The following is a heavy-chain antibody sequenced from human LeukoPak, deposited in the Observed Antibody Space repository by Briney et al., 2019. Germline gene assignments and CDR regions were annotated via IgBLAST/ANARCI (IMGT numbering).Heavy chain of an antibody. Sequence: GGSLRLSCAASGFTFSTYWMTWVRQAPGKGLEWVANINQDGSEKYFVDSVKGRFTISRDNAKNSLYLQMNSLRAEDTAVYYCARIGFTNAFDIWGQGTMVTVSS. V-gene: IGHV3-7*01. CDR2: INQDGSEK. J-gene: IGHJ3*02. CDR1: GFTFSTYW. D-gene: IGHD3-3*01. CDR3: ARIGFTNAFDI.